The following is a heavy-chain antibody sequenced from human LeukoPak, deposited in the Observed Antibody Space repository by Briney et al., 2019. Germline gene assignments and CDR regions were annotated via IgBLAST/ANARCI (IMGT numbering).Heavy chain of an antibody. CDR3: ARDVANYYDSSGSLLFDY. CDR2: ISSSGSTI. D-gene: IGHD3-22*01. J-gene: IGHJ4*02. Sequence: GGSLRLSCAASRFTFSDYYMSWIRQAPGKGLEWVSYISSSGSTIYYADSVKGRFTISRDNAKNSLYLQMNSLRAEDTAVYYCARDVANYYDSSGSLLFDYWGQGTLVTVSS. V-gene: IGHV3-11*04. CDR1: RFTFSDYY.